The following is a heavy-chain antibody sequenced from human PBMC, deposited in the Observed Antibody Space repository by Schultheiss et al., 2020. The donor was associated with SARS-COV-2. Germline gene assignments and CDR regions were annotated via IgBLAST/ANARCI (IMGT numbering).Heavy chain of an antibody. V-gene: IGHV4-31*03. Sequence: SETLSLTCTVSGGSISSGGYYWSWIRQHPGKGLEWIGYIYYSGSTYYNPSLKSRVTISVDTSKNQFSLKLSSVTAADTAVYYCARDNSQLDSSGYEGVAFDIWGQGTTVTVSS. CDR1: GGSISSGGYY. CDR3: ARDNSQLDSSGYEGVAFDI. D-gene: IGHD3-22*01. CDR2: IYYSGST. J-gene: IGHJ3*02.